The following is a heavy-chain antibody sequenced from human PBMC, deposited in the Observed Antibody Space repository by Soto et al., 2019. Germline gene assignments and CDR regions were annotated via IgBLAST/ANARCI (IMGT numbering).Heavy chain of an antibody. V-gene: IGHV1-2*04. J-gene: IGHJ6*02. CDR2: INPNSGGT. CDR1: GYTFTGYY. D-gene: IGHD6-13*01. CDR3: ARDRGLYSSSWYYYYGMDV. Sequence: AASVKVSCKASGYTFTGYYMHWGRQAPGQGLEWMGWINPNSGGTNYAQKFQGWVTMTRDTSISTAYMELSRLRSDDTAVYYCARDRGLYSSSWYYYYGMDVWGQGTTVTVSS.